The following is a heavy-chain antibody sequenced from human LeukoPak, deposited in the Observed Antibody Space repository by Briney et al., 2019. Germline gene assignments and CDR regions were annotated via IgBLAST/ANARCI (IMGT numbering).Heavy chain of an antibody. D-gene: IGHD3-10*01. Sequence: GGSLRLSCAASGFTFSSYSMNWVRQAPGKGLEWVSAISGSGGSTYYADSVKGRFTISRDNSKNTLYLQMNSLRAEDTAVYYCAKAPITMVRGVLYYFDYWGQGTLVTVSS. V-gene: IGHV3-23*01. J-gene: IGHJ4*02. CDR2: ISGSGGST. CDR3: AKAPITMVRGVLYYFDY. CDR1: GFTFSSYS.